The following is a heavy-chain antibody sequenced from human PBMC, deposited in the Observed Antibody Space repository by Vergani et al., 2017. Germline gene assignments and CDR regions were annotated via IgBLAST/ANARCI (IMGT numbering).Heavy chain of an antibody. CDR3: ARSTDYPDDYVSSNYFRRTLDV. D-gene: IGHD4/OR15-4a*01. CDR2: MNPNSGTT. Sequence: QVQLVQSGAEVKKPGASVKVSCRASGYSFSSYDIRWVRQATGQGLEWMGWMNPNSGTTGYAQKSQGRVTMTRNTSINTAYMELSRLSFEDAAVYYCARSTDYPDDYVSSNYFRRTLDVWGRGTTVTVS. CDR1: GYSFSSYD. J-gene: IGHJ6*03. V-gene: IGHV1-8*01.